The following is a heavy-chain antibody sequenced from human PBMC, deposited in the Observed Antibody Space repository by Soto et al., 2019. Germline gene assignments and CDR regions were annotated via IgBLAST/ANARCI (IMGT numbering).Heavy chain of an antibody. Sequence: PSETLSLTCTVSGGSISSGDYYWSWIRRPPGKGLEWIGYIYYSGSTYYNPSLKSRVTISVDTSKNQFSLKLSSVTAADTAVYYCTRVYGGNSVSYWFDPWGQGTLVTVSS. CDR2: IYYSGST. V-gene: IGHV4-30-4*01. CDR1: GGSISSGDYY. D-gene: IGHD2-21*02. J-gene: IGHJ5*02. CDR3: TRVYGGNSVSYWFDP.